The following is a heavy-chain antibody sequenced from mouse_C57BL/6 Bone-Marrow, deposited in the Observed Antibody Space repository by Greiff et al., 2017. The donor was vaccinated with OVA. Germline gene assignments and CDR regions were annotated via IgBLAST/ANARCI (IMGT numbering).Heavy chain of an antibody. V-gene: IGHV12-3*01. CDR3: AGDRHYGSLFAY. CDR2: ITHSGET. D-gene: IGHD1-1*01. Sequence: VQLQESGPGLVKPSQSLFLTCSITGFPITSGYYWIWIRQSPGKPLEWMGYITHSGETFYNPSLQSPISITRETSKNQFFLQLNSVTTEDTAMYYCAGDRHYGSLFAYWGQGTLVTVSA. CDR1: GFPITSGYY. J-gene: IGHJ3*01.